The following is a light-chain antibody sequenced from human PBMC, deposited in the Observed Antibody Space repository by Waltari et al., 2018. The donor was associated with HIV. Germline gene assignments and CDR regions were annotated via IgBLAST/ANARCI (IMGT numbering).Light chain of an antibody. J-gene: IGKJ4*01. CDR1: RDISSW. CDR3: QQAVSPLLT. V-gene: IGKV1-12*01. Sequence: DIQMTQSPSSVSASVGDRVTITCRASRDISSWLAWYQQTPGKAPKRLIYGASSLQSGVPSRFSGSGSGTHFTLTINSLQPEDFGTYYCQQAVSPLLTFGGGTKVDIK. CDR2: GAS.